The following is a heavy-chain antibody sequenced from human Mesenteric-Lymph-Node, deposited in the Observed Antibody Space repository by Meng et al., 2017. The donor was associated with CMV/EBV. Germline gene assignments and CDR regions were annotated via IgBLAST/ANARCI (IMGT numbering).Heavy chain of an antibody. V-gene: IGHV2-5*02. J-gene: IGHJ4*02. Sequence: GLSRSSSGVGVGWIRQPPGKAPEWLGLIYWDDDKRYKSSLKSRLTITKDTSKSQVALKMTNMDPVDTATYYCAHRKVTITVGAHFDFWGQGILVTVSS. CDR2: IYWDDDK. D-gene: IGHD3-9*01. CDR1: GLSRSSSGVG. CDR3: AHRKVTITVGAHFDF.